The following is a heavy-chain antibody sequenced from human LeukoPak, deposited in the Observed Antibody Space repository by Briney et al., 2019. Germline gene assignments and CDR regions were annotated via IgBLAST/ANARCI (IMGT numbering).Heavy chain of an antibody. CDR2: ISSSSSYI. Sequence: PGGSLRLSCAAAGFTFSTYAMSWVRQAPGKGLEWVSSISSSSSYIYYADSLKGRFTISRDNAKNSLYLQMNSLRAEDTAVYYCARARKWELSPHYFDYWGQGTLVTVSS. J-gene: IGHJ4*02. CDR1: GFTFSTYA. V-gene: IGHV3-21*01. D-gene: IGHD1-26*01. CDR3: ARARKWELSPHYFDY.